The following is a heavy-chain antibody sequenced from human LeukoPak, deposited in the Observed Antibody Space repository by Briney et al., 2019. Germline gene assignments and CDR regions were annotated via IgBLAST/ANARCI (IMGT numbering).Heavy chain of an antibody. J-gene: IGHJ4*02. Sequence: PGGSLRLSCADSGFTFSSYGMSWVRQAPGKGLEWVSAISGSGGSTYYADSVKGRFTISRDNSKNTLYLQMNSLRAEDTAVYYCAKDMRYSGYDRGGDYWGQGTLVTVSS. V-gene: IGHV3-23*01. CDR2: ISGSGGST. CDR3: AKDMRYSGYDRGGDY. D-gene: IGHD5-12*01. CDR1: GFTFSSYG.